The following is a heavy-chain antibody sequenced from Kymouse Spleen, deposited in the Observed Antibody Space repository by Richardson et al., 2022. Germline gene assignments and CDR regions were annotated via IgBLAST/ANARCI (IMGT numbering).Heavy chain of an antibody. CDR1: GGSFSGYY. J-gene: IGHJ3*02. D-gene: IGHD3-9*01. V-gene: IGHV4-34*01. CDR3: ARGDILTGDAFDI. CDR2: INHSGST. Sequence: QVQLQQWGAGLLKPSETLSLTCAVYGGSFSGYYWSWIRQPPGKGLEWIGEINHSGSTNYNPSLKSRVTISVDTSKNQFSLKLSSVTAADTAVYYCARGDILTGDAFDIWGQGTMVTVSS.